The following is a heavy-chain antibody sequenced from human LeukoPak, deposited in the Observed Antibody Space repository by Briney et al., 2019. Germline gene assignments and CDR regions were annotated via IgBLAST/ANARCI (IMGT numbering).Heavy chain of an antibody. J-gene: IGHJ4*02. CDR2: IYYSGCT. Sequence: SETLSLTCTVSGGSISSSSYYWGWIRQPPRKGLEWIGSIYYSGCTHYNSSLVTRLTISVDTSKNQFSLKLSSVTAADTAVYYCARFLKFDDTSGYYLDCWGQGTLVTVCS. D-gene: IGHD3-22*01. V-gene: IGHV4-39*07. CDR3: ARFLKFDDTSGYYLDC. CDR1: GGSISSSSYY.